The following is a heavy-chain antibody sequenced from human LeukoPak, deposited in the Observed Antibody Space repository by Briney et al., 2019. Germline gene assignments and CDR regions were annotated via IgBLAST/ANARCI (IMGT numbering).Heavy chain of an antibody. J-gene: IGHJ6*02. Sequence: GGSLRLSCAASGFTVSSNYMSWVRQAPGKGLEWVSVIYSGGSTYYADSVKGRFTISRDNSKNTLYLQMNSLRAEDTALYYCAKGLNYYGSGSYYRTRNYYYYGMDVWGQGTTVTVSS. CDR1: GFTVSSNY. V-gene: IGHV3-53*05. CDR3: AKGLNYYGSGSYYRTRNYYYYGMDV. D-gene: IGHD3-10*01. CDR2: IYSGGST.